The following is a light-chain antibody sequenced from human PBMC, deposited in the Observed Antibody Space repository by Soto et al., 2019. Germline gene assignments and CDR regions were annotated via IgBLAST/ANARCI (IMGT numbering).Light chain of an antibody. V-gene: IGLV2-23*01. Sequence: QSVLTQPASLSGSPWQSITISCTGTSSEVGSYNLVSWYQQRPGQAPKLIIYEGNKRPSGVSNRFSASKSANTASLTISGLQAEDEADYYCRSYAGSSTVYVFGTGTKVTVL. CDR3: RSYAGSSTVYV. CDR1: SSEVGSYNL. J-gene: IGLJ1*01. CDR2: EGN.